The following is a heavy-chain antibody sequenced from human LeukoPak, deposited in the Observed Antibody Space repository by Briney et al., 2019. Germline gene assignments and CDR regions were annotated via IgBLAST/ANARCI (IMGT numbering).Heavy chain of an antibody. CDR3: ARILVLTWDGVSGLASVDPRNSEYFDY. D-gene: IGHD7-27*01. CDR1: GYSFTSYW. CDR2: IYPGDSDT. V-gene: IGHV5-51*01. Sequence: GESLKISCKGSGYSFTSYWIGWVRQMPGKGLEWMGIIYPGDSDTRYSPSFQGQVTISADKSISTAYLQWSSLKASDTAMYYCARILVLTWDGVSGLASVDPRNSEYFDYWGQGTLVTVSS. J-gene: IGHJ4*02.